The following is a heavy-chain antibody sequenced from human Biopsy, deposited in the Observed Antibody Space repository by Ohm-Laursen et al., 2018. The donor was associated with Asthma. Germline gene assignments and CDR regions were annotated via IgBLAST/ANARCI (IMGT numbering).Heavy chain of an antibody. CDR1: GFTFSSYS. V-gene: IGHV3-21*01. D-gene: IGHD2-2*01. CDR2: ISRSSSYI. CDR3: ARDGTDMNEAMPKDY. J-gene: IGHJ4*02. Sequence: SLRLSCAPSGFTFSSYSINWVRQAPGKGLEWVSSISRSSSYIYYADSVKGRFTISKDNAKNSLYLQMNSLRAEDTAVYYCARDGTDMNEAMPKDYWGQGTLVTVSS.